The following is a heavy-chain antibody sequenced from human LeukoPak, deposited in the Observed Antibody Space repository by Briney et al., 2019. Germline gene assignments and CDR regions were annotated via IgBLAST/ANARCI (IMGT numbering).Heavy chain of an antibody. CDR1: GGTFSSYG. V-gene: IGHV1-18*01. CDR2: ISAYNGNT. CDR3: ARDQTQIWFGEGLWYFDY. J-gene: IGHJ4*02. D-gene: IGHD3-10*01. Sequence: ASVKVSCKAYGGTFSSYGISWVRQAPGQGLEWMGWISAYNGNTNYAQKLQGRVTMTTDTSTSTAYMELRSLRSDDTAVYHCARDQTQIWFGEGLWYFDYWGQGTLVTVSS.